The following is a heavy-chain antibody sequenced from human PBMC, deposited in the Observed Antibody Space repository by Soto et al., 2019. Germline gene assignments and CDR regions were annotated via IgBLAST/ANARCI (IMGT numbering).Heavy chain of an antibody. V-gene: IGHV1-3*01. J-gene: IGHJ4*02. CDR3: ARVEYSSSWYYLDC. CDR2: VSAANDNT. D-gene: IGHD6-13*01. CDR1: GYTFTSYA. Sequence: VKVSCKASGYTFTSYAMHWVRQPPGQRLEWMGWVSAANDNTKYSPKFRGRWSITRYTSARTDYFELSSLRSEDTAVYYCARVEYSSSWYYLDCWGQLTLVTV.